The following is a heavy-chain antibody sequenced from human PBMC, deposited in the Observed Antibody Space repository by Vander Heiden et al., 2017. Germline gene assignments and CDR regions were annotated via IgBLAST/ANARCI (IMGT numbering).Heavy chain of an antibody. Sequence: EVQLVEAGGDLVQAGRSLRLSCAASGFTFDGYAMHWVRQAPGKGLEWVSGISWNSGSIGYADSVKGRFTISRDNAKNSLYLQMNSLRAEDTALYYCAKDISGGDFYYYYGMDVWGQGTTVTVSS. V-gene: IGHV3-9*01. CDR2: ISWNSGSI. CDR3: AKDISGGDFYYYYGMDV. CDR1: GFTFDGYA. J-gene: IGHJ6*02. D-gene: IGHD1-26*01.